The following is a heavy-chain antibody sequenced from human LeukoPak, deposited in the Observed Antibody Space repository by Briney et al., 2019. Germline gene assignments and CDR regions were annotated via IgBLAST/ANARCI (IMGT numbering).Heavy chain of an antibody. CDR1: DDSITIYY. D-gene: IGHD4-17*01. J-gene: IGHJ5*02. CDR3: ASLTRYGAIAH. CDR2: IYYSGST. V-gene: IGHV4-59*01. Sequence: SETLSLTCTVSDDSITIYYWSWIRQPPGKGLEWIGYIYYSGSTNYNPSLKSRVTISVDTSKNQFSLKLSSVTAADTAVYYCASLTRYGAIAHWGQGTLVTVSS.